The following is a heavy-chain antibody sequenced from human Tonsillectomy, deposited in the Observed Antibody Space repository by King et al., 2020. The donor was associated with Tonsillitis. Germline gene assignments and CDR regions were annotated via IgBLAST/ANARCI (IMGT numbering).Heavy chain of an antibody. Sequence: QLVQSGGGVVQPGRSLRLSCAASGFSFSNYDIHWVRQAPGKGLEWVAVISYDGSDKYYADSVKGRFTISRDNSKTSLYLQINSLRAEDTAVYYCARNYYDSGGYSNGMDVWGQGTTVTVSS. V-gene: IGHV3-33*05. CDR3: ARNYYDSGGYSNGMDV. D-gene: IGHD3-22*01. J-gene: IGHJ6*02. CDR1: GFSFSNYD. CDR2: ISYDGSDK.